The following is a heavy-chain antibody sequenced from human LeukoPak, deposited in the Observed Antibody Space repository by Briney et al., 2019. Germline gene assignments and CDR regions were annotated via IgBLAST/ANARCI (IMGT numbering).Heavy chain of an antibody. V-gene: IGHV1-69*13. Sequence: ASVKVSCKASGGTFSSYAISWVRQAPGQGLEWMGGIIPIFGTANYAQKFQGRVTITADESTSTAYMELSSLRSEDTAVYYCARGLTIVGATIGPGFDPWGQGTLVTVSS. D-gene: IGHD1-26*01. CDR3: ARGLTIVGATIGPGFDP. CDR2: IIPIFGTA. J-gene: IGHJ5*02. CDR1: GGTFSSYA.